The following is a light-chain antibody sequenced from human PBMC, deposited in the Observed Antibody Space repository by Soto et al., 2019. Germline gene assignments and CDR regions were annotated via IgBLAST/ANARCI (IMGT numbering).Light chain of an antibody. CDR3: QQYNKWPWT. Sequence: EIGITQTPATLSVSPGERATLSCRASQSVSSNLAWYQQKPGQAPRLLIYGASTRATGIPARFSGTGSGTEFTLTISSLQSEDFAVYSCQQYNKWPWTFGQGTKVDI. CDR2: GAS. V-gene: IGKV3-15*01. J-gene: IGKJ1*01. CDR1: QSVSSN.